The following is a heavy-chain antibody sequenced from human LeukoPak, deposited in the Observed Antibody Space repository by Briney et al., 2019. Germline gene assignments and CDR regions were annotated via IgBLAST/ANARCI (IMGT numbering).Heavy chain of an antibody. D-gene: IGHD3-3*01. V-gene: IGHV1-8*01. CDR3: ARGWFLEWLRKDYYFYYGMDV. Sequence: GASVKVSCKASGYPFTSYDVIWVRQATGYGLEWVGWINPKSGDTGYAQKFEDRVAMTRDTSINTAYMELSSLRSEDKAVYYCARGWFLEWLRKDYYFYYGMDVWGQGTTVTVSS. CDR1: GYPFTSYD. CDR2: INPKSGDT. J-gene: IGHJ6*02.